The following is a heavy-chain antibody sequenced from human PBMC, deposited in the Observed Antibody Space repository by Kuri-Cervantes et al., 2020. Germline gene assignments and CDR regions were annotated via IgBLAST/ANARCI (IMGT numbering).Heavy chain of an antibody. CDR3: ARGVMQQRNWFDP. D-gene: IGHD6-13*01. CDR1: GGSFSGYY. V-gene: IGHV4-34*01. Sequence: SQTLSLTCAVYGGSFSGYYWSWIRQPPGKGLEWIGEINHSGSTNYNPSLKSRVTTSVDTSKNQFSLKLSSVTAADTAVYYCARGVMQQRNWFDPWGQGTLVTVSS. CDR2: INHSGST. J-gene: IGHJ5*02.